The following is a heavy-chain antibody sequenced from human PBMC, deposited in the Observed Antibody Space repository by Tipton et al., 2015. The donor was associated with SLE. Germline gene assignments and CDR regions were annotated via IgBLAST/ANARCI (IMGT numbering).Heavy chain of an antibody. J-gene: IGHJ6*02. CDR2: ISGSGGST. CDR3: AKVEGVDESGMDV. V-gene: IGHV3-23*01. CDR1: GFTFSSYA. Sequence: SLRLSCAASGFTFSSYAMSWVHQAPGKGLEWVSAISGSGGSTYYADSVKGRFTISRDNSKNTLYLQMNSLRAEDTAVYYCAKVEGVDESGMDVWGQGTTVTVSS.